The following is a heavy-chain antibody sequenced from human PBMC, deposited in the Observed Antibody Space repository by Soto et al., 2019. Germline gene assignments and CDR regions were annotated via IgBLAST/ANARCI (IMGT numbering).Heavy chain of an antibody. V-gene: IGHV4-30-2*01. CDR2: IYHSGST. CDR3: ASGQQLVRNY. CDR1: GGSISSGCYS. Sequence: QLQLQESGSGLVQPSQTLSLTCDVSGGSISSGCYSWSWIRQPQGKGLEWIGYIYHSGSTYYNPSQKSRVPISVDSSKYQFSLKLSYVTAADTPVYYFASGQQLVRNYWGQGNLVTVSS. J-gene: IGHJ4*02. D-gene: IGHD6-13*01.